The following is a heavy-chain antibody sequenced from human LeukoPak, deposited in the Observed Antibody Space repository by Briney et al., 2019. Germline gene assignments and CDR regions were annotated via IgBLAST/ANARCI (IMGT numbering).Heavy chain of an antibody. CDR3: ARVIGYGSRAYYFDY. CDR1: GYSFTSYW. Sequence: GESLKISFKGSGYSFTSYWIGWVRPMPGKGLEWMGIIYPGDSDTRYSPSFQGQVTISADKSISTAYLQWSSLKASDTAMYYCARVIGYGSRAYYFDYWGQGTLVTVSS. V-gene: IGHV5-51*01. CDR2: IYPGDSDT. J-gene: IGHJ4*02. D-gene: IGHD3-10*01.